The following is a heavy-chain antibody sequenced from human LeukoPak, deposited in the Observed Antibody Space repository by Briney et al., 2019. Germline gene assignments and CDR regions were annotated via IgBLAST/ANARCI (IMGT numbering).Heavy chain of an antibody. J-gene: IGHJ5*02. CDR2: MNPNSGNT. D-gene: IGHD2-2*01. CDR1: GYTFTSYD. V-gene: IGHV1-8*01. CDR3: AKTPLPPLPRQLLGWFDP. Sequence: ASVKVSCKASGYTFTSYDINWVRQATGQGLEWMGWMNPNSGNTGYAQKFQGRVTMTRNTSISTAYMELSSLRSEDTAVYYCAKTPLPPLPRQLLGWFDPWGQGTLVTVSS.